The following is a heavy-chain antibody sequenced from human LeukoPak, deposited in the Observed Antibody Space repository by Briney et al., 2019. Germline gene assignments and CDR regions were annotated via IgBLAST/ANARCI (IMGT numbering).Heavy chain of an antibody. CDR3: ARDLCSGDSCSDY. D-gene: IGHD2-15*01. Sequence: GGSLRLSCAASGFTFSSYEMNWVRQAPGKGLEWLSYISSSGSTIYYADSVKGRFTISRGNAKNSLYLQMNGLRAEDTAIYYCARDLCSGDSCSDYWGQGTLVTVSS. V-gene: IGHV3-48*03. CDR1: GFTFSSYE. J-gene: IGHJ4*02. CDR2: ISSSGSTI.